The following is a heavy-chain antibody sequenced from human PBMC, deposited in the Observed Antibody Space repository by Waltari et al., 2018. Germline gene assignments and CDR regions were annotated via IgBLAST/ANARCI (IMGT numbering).Heavy chain of an antibody. J-gene: IGHJ4*02. V-gene: IGHV3-43D*03. CDR2: ISWDGGST. CDR3: AKADYYDSSGTLFDY. D-gene: IGHD3-22*01. Sequence: EVQLVESGGVVVQPGGSLRLSCAASGFTFGDYAMHWVRQAPGKGLEWVSLISWDGGSTYYADSVKGRFTISRDNSKNSLYLQMNSLRAEDTALYYCAKADYYDSSGTLFDYWGQGTLVTVSS. CDR1: GFTFGDYA.